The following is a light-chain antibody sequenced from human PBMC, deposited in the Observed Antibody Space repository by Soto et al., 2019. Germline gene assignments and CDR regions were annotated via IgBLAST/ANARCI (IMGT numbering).Light chain of an antibody. CDR3: QVWDSSTVV. J-gene: IGLJ2*01. CDR1: NIGTKD. Sequence: SYELTQPLSVSVALGQTAKITCGGNNIGTKDVHWYQQKPGQAPVLVIYGNNNWPSGIPDRFSGSHSMNTATLTITRAQAGDEADYYCQVWDSSTVVFGGGTQLTVL. V-gene: IGLV3-9*01. CDR2: GNN.